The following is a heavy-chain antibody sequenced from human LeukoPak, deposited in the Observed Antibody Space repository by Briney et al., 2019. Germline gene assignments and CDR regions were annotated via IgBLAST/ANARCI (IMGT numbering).Heavy chain of an antibody. V-gene: IGHV3-7*01. J-gene: IGHJ6*03. CDR1: GFMSSRYW. CDR3: ARAQWTAFDYYYYMDV. Sequence: GGSLRLSCAASGFMSSRYWMTWVRQAPGKGLEWVANIKVDGSEKYYVDSVKGRFTISRDNAKDSLYLQMNGLRAEDTAIYYCARAQWTAFDYYYYMDVWGKGTTVTVSS. CDR2: IKVDGSEK. D-gene: IGHD3/OR15-3a*01.